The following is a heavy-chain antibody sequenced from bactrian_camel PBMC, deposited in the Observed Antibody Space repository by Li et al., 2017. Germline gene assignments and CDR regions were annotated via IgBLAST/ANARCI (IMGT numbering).Heavy chain of an antibody. CDR2: LCQGNNAI. Sequence: QVQLVESGGGSVQAGGSLRLSCGASGYTSSPVYMAWFRQAPGKEREGVAGLCQGNNAIAYADSVKGRFTISRRDPYTNTVYLQMDNLKPEDTAMYYCAAGPRQYCAPGFERTASFFNYWGQGTQVTVS. D-gene: IGHD1*01. J-gene: IGHJ4*01. CDR3: AAGPRQYCAPGFERTASFFNY. V-gene: IGHV3S6*01. CDR1: GYTSSPVY.